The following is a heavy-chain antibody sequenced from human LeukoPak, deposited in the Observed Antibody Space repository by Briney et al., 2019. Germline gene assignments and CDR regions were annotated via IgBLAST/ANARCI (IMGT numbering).Heavy chain of an antibody. CDR1: GGSFSGYY. J-gene: IGHJ4*02. CDR3: ARSRGAVAGLYYFDY. Sequence: KPSETLSLTCAVYGGSFSGYYWSWIRQPPGKGLEWIGEINHSGSTNYNPSLKSRVTISVDTSKNQFSLKLSSVTAADAAVYYCARSRGAVAGLYYFDYWGQGTLVTVSS. D-gene: IGHD6-19*01. CDR2: INHSGST. V-gene: IGHV4-34*01.